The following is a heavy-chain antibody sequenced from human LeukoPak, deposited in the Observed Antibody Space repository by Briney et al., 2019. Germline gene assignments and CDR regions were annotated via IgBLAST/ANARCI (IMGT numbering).Heavy chain of an antibody. D-gene: IGHD2-15*01. CDR3: ARGELGYCSGGSCHTGGY. CDR1: GFTFSSYS. V-gene: IGHV3-21*01. CDR2: ISSSSSYI. J-gene: IGHJ4*02. Sequence: PGGSLRLSCAASGFTFSSYSMNWVRQAQGQGLEWVSSISSSSSYIYYADSVKGRFTISRDNAKNSLYLQMNSLRAEDTAVYYCARGELGYCSGGSCHTGGYWGQGTLVTVSS.